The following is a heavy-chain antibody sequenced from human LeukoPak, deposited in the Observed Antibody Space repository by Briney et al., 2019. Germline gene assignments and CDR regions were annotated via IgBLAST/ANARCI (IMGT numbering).Heavy chain of an antibody. CDR2: IYYSGST. J-gene: IGHJ4*02. D-gene: IGHD1-1*01. V-gene: IGHV4-31*03. CDR3: ARSNVRDQAGYFDY. Sequence: KPSETLSLTCTVSGGSISSGGYYWSWIRQHPGKGLEWIGYIYYSGSTYYNPSLKSRVTISVDTSKNQFSLKLSSVTAADTAVYYCARSNVRDQAGYFDYWGQGTLVTVSS. CDR1: GGSISSGGYY.